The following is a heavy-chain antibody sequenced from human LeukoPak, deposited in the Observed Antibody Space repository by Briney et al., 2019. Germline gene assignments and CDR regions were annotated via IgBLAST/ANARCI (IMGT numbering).Heavy chain of an antibody. CDR1: GFTFSSYW. D-gene: IGHD1-26*01. V-gene: IGHV3-74*01. CDR2: INSDGSST. J-gene: IGHJ4*02. CDR3: ARAGGSYTLLPY. Sequence: GGSLRLSCAASGFTFSSYWMHWVRQAPGKGLVWVSRINSDGSSTSYADSVKGRFTNSRDNAKNTLYLQMNSLRAEDTAVYYCARAGGSYTLLPYWGQGTLVTVSS.